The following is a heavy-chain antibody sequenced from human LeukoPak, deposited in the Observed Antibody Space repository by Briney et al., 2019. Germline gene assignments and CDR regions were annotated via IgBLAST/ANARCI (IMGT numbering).Heavy chain of an antibody. Sequence: ASVKVSCKASGYTFTGYYMHWVRQAPGQGLEWMGIINPSGGSTSYAQKFQGRVTMTRDTSTSTVYMELSSLRSEDTAVYYCARVGATHYFDYWGQGTLVTVSS. J-gene: IGHJ4*02. D-gene: IGHD1-26*01. CDR3: ARVGATHYFDY. CDR1: GYTFTGYY. CDR2: INPSGGST. V-gene: IGHV1-46*01.